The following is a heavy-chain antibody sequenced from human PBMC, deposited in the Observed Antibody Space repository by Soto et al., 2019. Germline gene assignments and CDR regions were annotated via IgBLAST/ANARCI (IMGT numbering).Heavy chain of an antibody. Sequence: GGSLRLSCAASGFTFSSYAMSWVRQAPGKGLEWVSAISGSGGSTYYADSVKGRFTISRDNSKNTLYLQMNSLRAEDTAVYYCAKALKLRHYYYYGMDVWGQGTTVTVSS. J-gene: IGHJ6*02. D-gene: IGHD1-1*01. CDR3: AKALKLRHYYYYGMDV. CDR1: GFTFSSYA. CDR2: ISGSGGST. V-gene: IGHV3-23*01.